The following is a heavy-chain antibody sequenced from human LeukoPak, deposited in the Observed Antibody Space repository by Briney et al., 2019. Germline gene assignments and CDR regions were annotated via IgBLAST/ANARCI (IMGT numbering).Heavy chain of an antibody. D-gene: IGHD5-12*01. Sequence: PSETLSLTCTVSGGSIGSSGYYWGWIRQPPGKGLEWIGSRFYSGTTYYNPSLKSRVTMSVDTSKNQFSLKLSSVTASDTAVYYCARALVRATMVWYFDLWGRGTLVTVSS. CDR1: GGSIGSSGYY. V-gene: IGHV4-39*01. CDR2: RFYSGTT. CDR3: ARALVRATMVWYFDL. J-gene: IGHJ2*01.